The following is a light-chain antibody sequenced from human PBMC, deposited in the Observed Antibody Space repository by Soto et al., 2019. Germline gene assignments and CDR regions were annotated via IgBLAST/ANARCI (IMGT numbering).Light chain of an antibody. J-gene: IGKJ1*01. Sequence: DIQMTQSPSTLSASVGDRVTITCRASQSISSRLAWYQQKPGKAPKLLIYKASSLESGVPSRFSGSGSGTEFSLTISSLQPDDFATYYCQQHNSYWTFGQGTKVDIK. CDR3: QQHNSYWT. CDR1: QSISSR. V-gene: IGKV1-5*03. CDR2: KAS.